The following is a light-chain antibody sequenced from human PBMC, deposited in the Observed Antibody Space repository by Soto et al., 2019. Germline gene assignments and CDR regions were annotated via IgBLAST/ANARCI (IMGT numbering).Light chain of an antibody. J-gene: IGKJ4*01. Sequence: DIQMTQSPSTLSAPVGDRVTITCRASQSISSWLAWYQQKPGKAPKLLIYKASSLESGVPSRFSGSGSGTEFTLTISSLQPDDFATYYCQQYNSYLLTFGGGTKVDIK. V-gene: IGKV1-5*03. CDR1: QSISSW. CDR3: QQYNSYLLT. CDR2: KAS.